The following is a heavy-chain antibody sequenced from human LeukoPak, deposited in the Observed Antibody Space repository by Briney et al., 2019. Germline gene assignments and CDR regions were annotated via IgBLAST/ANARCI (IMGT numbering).Heavy chain of an antibody. J-gene: IGHJ3*02. CDR1: GFTVSKNY. V-gene: IGHV3-53*01. CDR3: ARDREMTTTQRVGAFDI. Sequence: GGSLRLSRAASGFTVSKNYMNWVRQAPGKGLEWVSVIYSDGTTYYAHSVRGRFTISRDNSKNTMYLQMNSLRAEDSAVYYCARDREMTTTQRVGAFDIWGQGTVVTVSS. CDR2: IYSDGTT. D-gene: IGHD5-24*01.